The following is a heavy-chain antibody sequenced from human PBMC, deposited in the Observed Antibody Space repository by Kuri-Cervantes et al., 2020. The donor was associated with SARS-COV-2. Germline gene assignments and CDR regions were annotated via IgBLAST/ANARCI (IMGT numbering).Heavy chain of an antibody. Sequence: LTCAASGFTFSNAWMNWVRQAPGKGLEWVGRIKSKTDGGTTDYAAPVKGRFTISRDDSKNTLYLQMNSLKTEDTDVYYCTTEEIVVVPAARIGDYYYYYYGMDVWGQGTTVTVSS. CDR1: GFTFSNAW. V-gene: IGHV3-15*07. CDR3: TTEEIVVVPAARIGDYYYYYYGMDV. J-gene: IGHJ6*02. D-gene: IGHD2-2*01. CDR2: IKSKTDGGTT.